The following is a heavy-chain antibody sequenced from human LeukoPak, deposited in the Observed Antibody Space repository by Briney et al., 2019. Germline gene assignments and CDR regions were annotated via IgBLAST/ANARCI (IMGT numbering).Heavy chain of an antibody. D-gene: IGHD3-10*01. V-gene: IGHV3-30*02. CDR2: IRYDGSNK. Sequence: PGGSLRLSCAASGFAASGFTFSTFGMHWVRQAPGKGLEWVAFIRYDGSNKYYADSVNGRFTISRDNTKKSLYLQMNSLRAEDTAVYYCARGYGSGRLNVLFDYWGQGTLVTVSS. CDR1: GFTFSTFG. J-gene: IGHJ4*02. CDR3: ARGYGSGRLNVLFDY.